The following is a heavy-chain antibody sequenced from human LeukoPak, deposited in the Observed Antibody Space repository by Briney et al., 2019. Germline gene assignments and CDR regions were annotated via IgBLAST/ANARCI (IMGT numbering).Heavy chain of an antibody. CDR3: AREHYGDYSALSTGYYYYGMDV. CDR2: INSDGSST. J-gene: IGHJ6*02. CDR1: GITFSSYW. Sequence: GSLRLSCAASGITFSSYWMHWVRQAPGKGLVWVSRINSDGSSTSNSDSVKDRFTVSRDNAKNTLYLQMNSLRAEDTVVYYCAREHYGDYSALSTGYYYYGMDVWGQGTTVTVSS. V-gene: IGHV3-74*01. D-gene: IGHD4-17*01.